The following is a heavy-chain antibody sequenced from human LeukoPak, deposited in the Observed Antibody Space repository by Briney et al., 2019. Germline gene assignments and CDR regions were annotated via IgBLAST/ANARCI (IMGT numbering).Heavy chain of an antibody. CDR3: ARLGYCSGGSCYYFDY. J-gene: IGHJ4*02. CDR2: INPNSGGT. Sequence: ASVKVSCKASGYTFTGYYMHWVRQAPGQGLEWMGWINPNSGGTNYAQKFQGRVTMTRDTSISTAYMELSRLRSDDKAVYYCARLGYCSGGSCYYFDYWGQGTLVTVSS. V-gene: IGHV1-2*02. D-gene: IGHD2-15*01. CDR1: GYTFTGYY.